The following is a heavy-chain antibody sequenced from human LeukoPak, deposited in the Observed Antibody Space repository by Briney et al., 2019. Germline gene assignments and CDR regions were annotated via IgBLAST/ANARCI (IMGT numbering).Heavy chain of an antibody. Sequence: GASVKVSCKASGYTFTSYYMHWVRQAPGQGLEWMGIINPSGGSTSYAQKFQGRVTMTRDTSTSTVYMELSSLRSEDTAVYYCARDINPIAAAVTFDYWGQGTLVTVSS. CDR2: INPSGGST. CDR3: ARDINPIAAAVTFDY. V-gene: IGHV1-46*01. D-gene: IGHD6-13*01. J-gene: IGHJ4*02. CDR1: GYTFTSYY.